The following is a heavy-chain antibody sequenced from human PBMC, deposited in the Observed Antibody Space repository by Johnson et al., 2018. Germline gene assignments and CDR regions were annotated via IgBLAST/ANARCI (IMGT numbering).Heavy chain of an antibody. V-gene: IGHV3-48*02. CDR2: IRSDRDAK. D-gene: IGHD2-21*01. CDR3: VRDIPYAFDL. Sequence: VQLVQSGGGLVQPGGSLRLSCAASGFSLGSYSMNWVRQAPGKGREGISYIRSDRDAKFYPDSVRGRFIMSRNSAKDSVYLQMNSLRDEDTAVYYCVRDIPYAFDLWGQGTMITVSS. CDR1: GFSLGSYS. J-gene: IGHJ3*01.